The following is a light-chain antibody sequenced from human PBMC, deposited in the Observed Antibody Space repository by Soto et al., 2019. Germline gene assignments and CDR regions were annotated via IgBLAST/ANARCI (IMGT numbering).Light chain of an antibody. CDR1: SSDVGDFKY. J-gene: IGLJ3*02. Sequence: QSALTQPASVSGSPGQSVTISCTGTSSDVGDFKYVSWYQQHPGKAPKLMIYEVSNRPSGVSNRLSGSKSGNTASLTISGLQAEDEADYYCSSSKSSRTWVFGGGTKLTVL. CDR2: EVS. CDR3: SSSKSSRTWV. V-gene: IGLV2-14*01.